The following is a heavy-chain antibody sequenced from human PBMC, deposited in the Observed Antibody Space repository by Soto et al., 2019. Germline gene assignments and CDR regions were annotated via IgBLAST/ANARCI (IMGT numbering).Heavy chain of an antibody. CDR1: GFTFSSYW. D-gene: IGHD2-2*01. CDR3: ARNGLPAANVAVNWFDP. Sequence: EVQLVESGGGLVQPGGSLRLSCAASGFTFSSYWMSWVRQAPGKGLEWVANIKQDGSEKYYVDSVKGRFTISRDNAKNSLYLQMNSLRAEDTAVYYCARNGLPAANVAVNWFDPWGKGTLVTVSS. J-gene: IGHJ5*02. V-gene: IGHV3-7*01. CDR2: IKQDGSEK.